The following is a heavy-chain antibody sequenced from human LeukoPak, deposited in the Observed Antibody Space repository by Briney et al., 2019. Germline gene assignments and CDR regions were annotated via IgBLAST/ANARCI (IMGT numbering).Heavy chain of an antibody. V-gene: IGHV4-59*01. J-gene: IGHJ4*02. Sequence: KPSETLSLTCTVSGGSISSYYWSWIRQPPGKGLEWIGYIYYSGSTNYNPSLKSRVTISVDTSKNQFSLKLSSVTAADTAVYYCARGEGSGSYSPYYFDYWGQGTLVTVSS. CDR1: GGSISSYY. CDR2: IYYSGST. D-gene: IGHD3-10*01. CDR3: ARGEGSGSYSPYYFDY.